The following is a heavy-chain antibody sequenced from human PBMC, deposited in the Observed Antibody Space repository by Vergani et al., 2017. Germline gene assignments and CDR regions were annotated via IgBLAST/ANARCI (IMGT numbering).Heavy chain of an antibody. CDR2: ISSSSSYT. CDR3: ARRAVAGPLYNWFDP. CDR1: GFTFSDYY. V-gene: IGHV3-11*05. Sequence: VQLVESGGGLVKPGGSLRLSCAASGFTFSDYYMSWIRQAPGQGLEWVSYISSSSSYTNYADSVKGRFTISRDNAKNSLYLQMNSLRAEDTAVYYCARRAVAGPLYNWFDPWGQGTLVTVSS. D-gene: IGHD6-19*01. J-gene: IGHJ5*02.